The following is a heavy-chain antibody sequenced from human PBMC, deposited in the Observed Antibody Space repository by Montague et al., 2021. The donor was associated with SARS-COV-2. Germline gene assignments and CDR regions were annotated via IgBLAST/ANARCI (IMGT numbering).Heavy chain of an antibody. V-gene: IGHV3-21*01. CDR1: GFTFSSYS. Sequence: SLRLSCAASGFTFSSYSMNWVRQAPGKGLEWVSSISSSSSYIYYADSVKGRYTISRDNAKNSLYLQMNSLRAEDTAVYYCARDPLDYGIWSSGRYYNAYYYYYCMDVWGQGTTVTVSS. CDR3: ARDPLDYGIWSSGRYYNAYYYYYCMDV. D-gene: IGHD3-10*01. J-gene: IGHJ6*02. CDR2: ISSSSSYI.